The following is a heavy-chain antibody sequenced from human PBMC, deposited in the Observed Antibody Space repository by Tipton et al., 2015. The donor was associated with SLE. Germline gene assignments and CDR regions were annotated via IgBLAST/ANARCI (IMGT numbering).Heavy chain of an antibody. CDR1: GGSISSSSYY. D-gene: IGHD5-12*01. CDR2: IYYSGST. CDR3: ARGPYSPGWVDY. J-gene: IGHJ4*02. V-gene: IGHV4-39*06. Sequence: TLSLTCTVSGGSISSSSYYWGWIRQPPGKGLEWIGSIYYSGSTYYNPSLKSRVTISVDTSKNQFPLKVSSVTAADTAVYYCARGPYSPGWVDYWGQGTLVTVSS.